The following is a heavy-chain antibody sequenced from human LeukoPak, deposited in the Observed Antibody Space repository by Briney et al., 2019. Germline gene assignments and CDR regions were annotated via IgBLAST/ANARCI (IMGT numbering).Heavy chain of an antibody. CDR1: GGSISSGNYY. CDR3: ARSYGYGTNFDY. Sequence: SEPLSLTCTVSGGSISSGNYYWSWLRQHPGTGLEWTGYMYYRGSTYYNPSLKSRVTISVDTSKNQFSLTLSSVTAADTAVYYCARSYGYGTNFDYWGQGTLVTVSS. V-gene: IGHV4-31*03. J-gene: IGHJ4*02. D-gene: IGHD5-18*01. CDR2: MYYRGST.